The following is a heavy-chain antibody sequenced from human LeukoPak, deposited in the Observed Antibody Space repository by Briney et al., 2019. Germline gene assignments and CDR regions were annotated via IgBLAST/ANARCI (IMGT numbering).Heavy chain of an antibody. D-gene: IGHD6-6*01. CDR3: ARGNSSSSGYYYYYMDV. Sequence: PSETLSLTCTISGGSISGFFWSWIRQPPGKELEWIGYFYYSGSTNYNPSLMRRVSMSVDTSKNQFSLKLSSVTAADTAAYYCARGNSSSSGYYYYYMDVWGKGTTVTVSS. J-gene: IGHJ6*03. V-gene: IGHV4-59*01. CDR2: FYYSGST. CDR1: GGSISGFF.